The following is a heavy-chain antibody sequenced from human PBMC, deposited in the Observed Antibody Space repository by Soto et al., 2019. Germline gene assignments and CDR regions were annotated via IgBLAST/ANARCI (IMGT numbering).Heavy chain of an antibody. J-gene: IGHJ3*02. CDR3: AKAPASTNDAFDI. Sequence: EVQLVESGGGLVQPGRSLRLSCAASGFTFDDYAMHWVRQAPGKGLEWVSGISWNSGSIGYADSVKGRFTVSRDNAKKSLYLQMNSLRAEDTALYYCAKAPASTNDAFDIWGQGTLVTDSS. CDR2: ISWNSGSI. CDR1: GFTFDDYA. V-gene: IGHV3-9*01. D-gene: IGHD6-13*01.